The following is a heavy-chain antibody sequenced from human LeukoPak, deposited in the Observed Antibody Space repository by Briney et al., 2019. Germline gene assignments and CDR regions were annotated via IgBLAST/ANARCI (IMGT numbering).Heavy chain of an antibody. Sequence: ASVKVSCKASGYTFTGHYMHWARQAPGQGLEWMGWINTDTGDRGSAQKFHGRVTMTRDTSIRTVYMELSSLGPDDTAFYYCAREGWDQRDTAAFDHWGQGTLVTVSS. V-gene: IGHV1-2*02. D-gene: IGHD6-19*01. CDR2: INTDTGDR. CDR1: GYTFTGHY. CDR3: AREGWDQRDTAAFDH. J-gene: IGHJ4*02.